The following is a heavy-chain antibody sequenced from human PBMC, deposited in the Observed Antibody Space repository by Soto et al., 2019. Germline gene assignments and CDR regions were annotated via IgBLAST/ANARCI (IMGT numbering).Heavy chain of an antibody. D-gene: IGHD2-8*02. CDR1: GFTVSTYG. CDR3: TGEVASGY. V-gene: IGHV3-30*03. CDR2: ISRDGGTK. Sequence: QVQLVESGGGVVQPGRSLRLSCAVSGFTVSTYGMHWVRQDPGKGLEWVAGISRDGGTKYYADSVKGRFTISRDNSRNTLFLEMNSLRGDDMAVYYCTGEVASGYWGQGTLGIVSS. J-gene: IGHJ4*02.